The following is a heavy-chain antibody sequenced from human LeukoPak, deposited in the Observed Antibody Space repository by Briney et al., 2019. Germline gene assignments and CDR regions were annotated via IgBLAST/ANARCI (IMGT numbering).Heavy chain of an antibody. D-gene: IGHD1-26*01. V-gene: IGHV3-30*01. CDR3: ARDGGELHSYYFDY. J-gene: IGHJ4*02. Sequence: GGSLRLSCAASGFTFSSYAMHRVRQAPGKGLEWVAVISYDGSNKYYADSVKGRFTISRDNSKNTLYLQMNSLRAEDTAVYYCARDGGELHSYYFDYWGQGTLVTVSS. CDR1: GFTFSSYA. CDR2: ISYDGSNK.